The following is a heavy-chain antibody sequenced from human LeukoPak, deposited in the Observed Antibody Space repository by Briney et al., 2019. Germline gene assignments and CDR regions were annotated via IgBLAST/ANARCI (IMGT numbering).Heavy chain of an antibody. D-gene: IGHD5-24*01. CDR2: TYDNSNWYK. J-gene: IGHJ4*02. V-gene: IGHV6-1*01. Sequence: SQTLSLTCAISGVRVSTNSVGWNWIRQSPSRGLEWLVRTYDNSNWYKAYAPSVKSRITINTDTSNNQMSLQLDSVTPEYTAVNYCTRGRLQSGFDNWGQGTLVTVSS. CDR3: TRGRLQSGFDN. CDR1: GVRVSTNSVG.